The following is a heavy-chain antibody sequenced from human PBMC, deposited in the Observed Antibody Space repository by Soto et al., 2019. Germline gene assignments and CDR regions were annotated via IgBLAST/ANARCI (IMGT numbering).Heavy chain of an antibody. CDR1: GFTFSDYY. CDR3: AIDRATVTTSFYYYYYMDV. D-gene: IGHD4-4*01. V-gene: IGHV3-11*01. Sequence: GGSLRLSCAASGFTFSDYYMSWIRQAPGKGLEWVSYISSSGSTIYYADSVKGRFTISRDNAKNSLYLQMNSLRAEDTAVYYCAIDRATVTTSFYYYYYMDVWGKGTTVTVSS. J-gene: IGHJ6*03. CDR2: ISSSGSTI.